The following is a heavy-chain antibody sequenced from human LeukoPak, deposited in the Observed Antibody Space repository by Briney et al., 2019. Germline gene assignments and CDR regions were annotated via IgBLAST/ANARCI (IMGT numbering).Heavy chain of an antibody. V-gene: IGHV4-4*07. CDR2: IYIGGST. Sequence: SETLSLTCIVSGGSISSYYWNWIRQSAGKGLEWIGRIYIGGSTSYNPSLKSRVTMSVDTSKIQLSLNLTSVTAADTARYYCARGPRMVAMNGYAFDIWGPGTTVIRSS. CDR1: GGSISSYY. J-gene: IGHJ3*02. CDR3: ARGPRMVAMNGYAFDI. D-gene: IGHD2-2*01.